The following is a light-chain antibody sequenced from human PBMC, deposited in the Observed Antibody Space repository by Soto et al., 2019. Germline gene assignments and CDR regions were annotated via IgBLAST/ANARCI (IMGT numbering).Light chain of an antibody. V-gene: IGLV1-44*01. J-gene: IGLJ3*02. CDR3: ATWDDSLNAWV. CDR2: NDY. CDR1: NSNIGSHT. Sequence: QSVLTQPPSASGTPGQRVTISCSGSNSNIGSHTVNWYQQLPGTAPKLIIYNDYQRPSGVPDRFSGSKSGTSASLAISGLQSEDEADYYCATWDDSLNAWVFDGGTKVTVL.